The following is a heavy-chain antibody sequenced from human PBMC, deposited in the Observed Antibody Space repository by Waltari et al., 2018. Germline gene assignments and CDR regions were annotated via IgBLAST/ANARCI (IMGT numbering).Heavy chain of an antibody. D-gene: IGHD6-6*01. Sequence: QLQLVQSGAEVKKPRSSVTVSCKASGYTFTSYDINWVRQATGKGLEWMGWMNPNSGNTGYAQKFQGRVTITRNTSISTAYMEMSSLRSEDTAVYYCATSSSSLDYWGQGTLVTVSS. CDR1: GYTFTSYD. CDR2: MNPNSGNT. J-gene: IGHJ4*02. V-gene: IGHV1-8*03. CDR3: ATSSSSLDY.